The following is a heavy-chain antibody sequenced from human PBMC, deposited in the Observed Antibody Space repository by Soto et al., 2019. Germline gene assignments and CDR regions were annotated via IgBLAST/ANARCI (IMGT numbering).Heavy chain of an antibody. CDR2: INHSGST. J-gene: IGHJ6*02. V-gene: IGHV4-34*01. CDR1: GGSFSGYY. Sequence: SETLSLTCAVYGGSFSGYYWSWIRQPPGKGLEWIGEINHSGSTNYNPSLKGRVTISVDTSKNQFSLKLSSVTAADTAVYYCARSGSSWYRAGGMDVWGQGTTVTV. D-gene: IGHD6-13*01. CDR3: ARSGSSWYRAGGMDV.